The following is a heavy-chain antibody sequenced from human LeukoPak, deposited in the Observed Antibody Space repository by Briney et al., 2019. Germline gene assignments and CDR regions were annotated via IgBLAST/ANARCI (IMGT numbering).Heavy chain of an antibody. J-gene: IGHJ4*02. V-gene: IGHV4-39*07. Sequence: SETLSLTCTVSGGSISSSSYYWGWIRQPPGKGLEWIGSIYYSGSTYYNPSLKSRVTISVDTSKNQFSLKLSSVTAADTAVYYCARVGVVVESQPFDYWGQGTLVTVSS. D-gene: IGHD3-22*01. CDR2: IYYSGST. CDR3: ARVGVVVESQPFDY. CDR1: GGSISSSSYY.